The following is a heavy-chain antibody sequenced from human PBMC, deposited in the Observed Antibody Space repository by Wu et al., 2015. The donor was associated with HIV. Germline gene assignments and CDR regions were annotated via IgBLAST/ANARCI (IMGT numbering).Heavy chain of an antibody. V-gene: IGHV1-46*01. CDR1: GYTFTGYY. CDR2: INPSGGST. J-gene: IGHJ4*02. Sequence: QVQLVQSGAEVKKPGASVKVSCKASGYTFTGYYMHWVRQAPGQGLEWMGIINPSGGSTSYAQKFQGRVTMTRDTSTSTVYMGLSSLRSEDTAVYYCARDRGYYGSGSYYNEYFDYWGRGTLVTVSS. CDR3: ARDRGYYGSGSYYNEYFDY. D-gene: IGHD3-10*01.